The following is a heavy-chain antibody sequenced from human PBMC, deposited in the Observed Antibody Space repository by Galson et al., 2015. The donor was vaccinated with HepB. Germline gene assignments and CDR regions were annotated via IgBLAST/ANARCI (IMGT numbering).Heavy chain of an antibody. D-gene: IGHD2/OR15-2a*01. CDR1: GFTFTSSG. V-gene: IGHV3-23*01. CDR2: VNGNGIFT. Sequence: SLRLSCAASGFTFTSSGMSWVRQAPGKGLEWVATVNGNGIFTYHADSVKGRFTVSKDISKNTVYLQMSSLRGEDTALYYCAKDDPLLSFYAYWGQGALVTVSS. J-gene: IGHJ4*02. CDR3: AKDDPLLSFYAY.